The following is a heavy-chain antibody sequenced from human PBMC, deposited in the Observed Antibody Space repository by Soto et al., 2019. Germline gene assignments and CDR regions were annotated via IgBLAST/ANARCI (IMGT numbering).Heavy chain of an antibody. J-gene: IGHJ5*02. V-gene: IGHV5-51*01. D-gene: IGHD2-2*01. CDR3: ALATCSSTSCYLTGFWFDP. CDR1: GYSFTSYW. Sequence: GESLKISCKGSGYSFTSYWIGWVSQMPGKGLEWMGIIYPGDSDTRYSPSFQGQVTISADKSISTAYLQWSSLKASDTAMYYCALATCSSTSCYLTGFWFDPWGQGTLVTVSS. CDR2: IYPGDSDT.